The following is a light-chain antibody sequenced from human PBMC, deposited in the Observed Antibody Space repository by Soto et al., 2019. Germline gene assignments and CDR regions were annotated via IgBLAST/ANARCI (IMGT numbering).Light chain of an antibody. CDR1: QDISSY. V-gene: IGKV1-8*01. CDR3: QHYKSFPWT. CDR2: GAS. J-gene: IGKJ1*01. Sequence: AIQMTQSPSSFSASTGDRVTISCRASQDISSYLAWYQQRPGKAPKLLIYGASTLQSAVPSRFTGSGFGTDFTLTISCLESEDFATYYCQHYKSFPWTFGQGTKVEIK.